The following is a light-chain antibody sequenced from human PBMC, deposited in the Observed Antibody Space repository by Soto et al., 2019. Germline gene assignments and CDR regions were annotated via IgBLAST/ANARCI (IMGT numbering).Light chain of an antibody. J-gene: IGLJ1*01. CDR1: SSDVGGYNY. Sequence: QSALTQPPSASGSPGQSVTISCTGTSSDVGGYNYVSWYQQHPGKAPKLMIYEVSKRPSGVPDRFSGSKSGNTASLTVSGLQAEDEADYYCNSYAGSKNLVLGTGNKVTVL. CDR2: EVS. CDR3: NSYAGSKNLV. V-gene: IGLV2-8*01.